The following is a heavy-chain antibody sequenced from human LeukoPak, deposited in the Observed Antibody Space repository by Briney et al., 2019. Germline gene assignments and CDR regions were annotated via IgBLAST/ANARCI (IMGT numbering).Heavy chain of an antibody. V-gene: IGHV5-51*01. J-gene: IGHJ3*02. CDR2: IYPGDSDT. Sequence: GESLKISCKDFGYSFTNYWIGWVRQMPGKGLEWMGIIYPGDSDTRYSPSFQGQVTFSADKSINTAYLQWSSLKASDTAMYCCARQGRTDAFDIWGQGTMVTVSS. CDR3: ARQGRTDAFDI. D-gene: IGHD2-15*01. CDR1: GYSFTNYW.